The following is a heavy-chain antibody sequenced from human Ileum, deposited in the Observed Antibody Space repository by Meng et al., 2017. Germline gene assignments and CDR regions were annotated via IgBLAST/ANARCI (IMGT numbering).Heavy chain of an antibody. Sequence: QVPLQEPGPGLVKPSGTLALTCAVSGTWWSWVRQPPGKGLEWIGEIFQSGRTNYNPSLKSRVTISIDKSKSQISLQLSAVTAADTAVYSCATSNDRDVYYLGYWGQGTLVTVSS. V-gene: IGHV4-4*02. CDR3: ATSNDRDVYYLGY. CDR1: GTW. D-gene: IGHD3-22*01. CDR2: IFQSGRT. J-gene: IGHJ4*02.